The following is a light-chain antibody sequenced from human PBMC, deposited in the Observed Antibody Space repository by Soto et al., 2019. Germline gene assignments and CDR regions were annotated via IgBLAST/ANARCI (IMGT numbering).Light chain of an antibody. Sequence: DIQMTQSPSSLSASVGDRVTITCRASQSISNFLNWYQQEPGKAPKLLIRSASSLQSGVPSRFSGSGSGTDFTLSITSLQPEDFATYYCQQSYGAPITFGQGTRLEIK. CDR2: SAS. J-gene: IGKJ5*01. CDR1: QSISNF. CDR3: QQSYGAPIT. V-gene: IGKV1-39*01.